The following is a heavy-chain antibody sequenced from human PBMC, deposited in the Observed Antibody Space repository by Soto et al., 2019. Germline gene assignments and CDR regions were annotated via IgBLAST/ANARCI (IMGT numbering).Heavy chain of an antibody. CDR3: ARVQLTHYGSGSYYNARWSDP. D-gene: IGHD3-10*01. Sequence: SETLSLTCTVSGSSISSYYWSWIRQPPGKGLEWIGYIYYSGSTNYNPSLKSRVTISVDTSKNQFSLKLSSVTAADTAVYYCARVQLTHYGSGSYYNARWSDPWGQGTLVTVSS. J-gene: IGHJ5*02. V-gene: IGHV4-59*01. CDR1: GSSISSYY. CDR2: IYYSGST.